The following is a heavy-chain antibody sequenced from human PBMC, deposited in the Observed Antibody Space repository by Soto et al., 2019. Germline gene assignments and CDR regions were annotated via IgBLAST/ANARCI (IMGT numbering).Heavy chain of an antibody. CDR2: IYYSGST. D-gene: IGHD3-9*01. J-gene: IGHJ4*02. V-gene: IGHV4-59*01. CDR1: GGSISSYY. Sequence: SETLSLTCTVSGGSISSYYWSWIRQPPGKGLEWIGYIYYSGSTNYNPSLKSRVTISVDTSKNQFSLKLSSVTAADTAVYYCARGTLRYLDWLLRPQYYFDYWGQGTLVTVSS. CDR3: ARGTLRYLDWLLRPQYYFDY.